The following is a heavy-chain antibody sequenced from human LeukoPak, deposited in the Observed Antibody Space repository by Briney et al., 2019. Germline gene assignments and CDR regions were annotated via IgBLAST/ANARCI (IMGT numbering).Heavy chain of an antibody. D-gene: IGHD3-9*01. Sequence: TGGSLRLSCAASGFTFSSYWMSWVRQAPGKGREWVANIKQDGSEKYYVDSVKGRFTISRDNAKNSLYLQMNSLRAEDTAVYYCAREGPIRYFDWLSYFDYWGQGTLVTVSS. V-gene: IGHV3-7*01. CDR1: GFTFSSYW. CDR2: IKQDGSEK. J-gene: IGHJ4*02. CDR3: AREGPIRYFDWLSYFDY.